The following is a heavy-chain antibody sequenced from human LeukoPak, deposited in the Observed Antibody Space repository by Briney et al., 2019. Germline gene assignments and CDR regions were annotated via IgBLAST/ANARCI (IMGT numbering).Heavy chain of an antibody. D-gene: IGHD6-19*01. V-gene: IGHV3-21*01. CDR3: ARPQAVAAS. J-gene: IGHJ5*02. CDR2: ISTSSSYI. CDR1: GFTFSSYS. Sequence: PGGSLRLSCAASGFTFSSYSMNWVRQAPGKGLEWVSSISTSSSYIYYADSVKGRVTISRDNAKKSLYLQVNSLRAEDTAVYYCARPQAVAASWGQGTLVTVSS.